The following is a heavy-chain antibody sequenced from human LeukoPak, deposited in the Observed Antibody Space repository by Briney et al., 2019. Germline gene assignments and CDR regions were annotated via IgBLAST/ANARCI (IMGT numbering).Heavy chain of an antibody. CDR3: ARCCSGGSCYSYDAFDI. CDR2: INPNSGGT. D-gene: IGHD2-15*01. J-gene: IGHJ3*02. V-gene: IGHV1-2*02. Sequence: ASVKVSCKASGYTFTGYYMHWVRQAPGQGLEWMGWINPNSGGTNYAQKFQGRVTMTRDTSISTAYMELSRLRSDDTAVYYCARCCSGGSCYSYDAFDIWGQGTMVTVSS. CDR1: GYTFTGYY.